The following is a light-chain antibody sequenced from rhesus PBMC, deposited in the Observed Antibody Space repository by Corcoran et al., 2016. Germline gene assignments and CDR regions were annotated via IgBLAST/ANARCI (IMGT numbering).Light chain of an antibody. Sequence: VILTQSPATLSFSPGERATLSCRASQSVSSYVAWYQQKPELAPSLLIYGASSRATGFPDRFSGRGSGTDFTLIISSLEPEDVGVYYCQQYNNWNSFGQGTKVEIK. V-gene: IGKV3S9*01. CDR1: QSVSSY. CDR3: QQYNNWNS. J-gene: IGKJ2*01. CDR2: GAS.